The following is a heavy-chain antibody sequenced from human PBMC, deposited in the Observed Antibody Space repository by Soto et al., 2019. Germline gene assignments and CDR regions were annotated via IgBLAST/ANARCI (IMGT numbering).Heavy chain of an antibody. V-gene: IGHV3-15*01. D-gene: IGHD4-17*01. Sequence: EVQLVESGGGLVKPGGSLRLSCAASGFTFSNAWMSWVRQAPGKGLEWVGRIKSKTDGGTTDYAAPVKGRFTISRDDSKNPLYLQMNSLKTEDTAVYYCTTDSDYGVYTYDYMDVWGKGTTVTVSS. CDR2: IKSKTDGGTT. J-gene: IGHJ6*03. CDR1: GFTFSNAW. CDR3: TTDSDYGVYTYDYMDV.